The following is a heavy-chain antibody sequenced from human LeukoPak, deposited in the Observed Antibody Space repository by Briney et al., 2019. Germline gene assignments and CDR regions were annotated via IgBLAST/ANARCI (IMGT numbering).Heavy chain of an antibody. D-gene: IGHD3-22*01. J-gene: IGHJ4*02. V-gene: IGHV1-18*01. CDR3: ARDGHRRYYYDSSAYRFDY. Sequence: ASVKVSCKASGYTFTSYGISWVRQAPGQGLEWMGWISTYSGNANYAQKFQGRVTMTTDTSTSTAYMELRSLRSDDTAVYYCARDGHRRYYYDSSAYRFDYWGQGTLVTASS. CDR1: GYTFTSYG. CDR2: ISTYSGNA.